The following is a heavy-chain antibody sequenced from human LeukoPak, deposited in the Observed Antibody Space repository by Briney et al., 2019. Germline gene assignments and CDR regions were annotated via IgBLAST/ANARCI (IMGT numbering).Heavy chain of an antibody. CDR3: AAELRSGYFVGAFDI. CDR1: GFTFSSNC. D-gene: IGHD3-3*01. J-gene: IGHJ3*02. CDR2: IKQDGREN. Sequence: GGSLRLACAASGFTFSSNCMSWVRQAPGKGREWVANIKQDGRENYYVDSVKGRFTISRDNAKNSLYMQMNSLRAEDTSVYYCAAELRSGYFVGAFDIWGQGIMVTVAS. V-gene: IGHV3-7*01.